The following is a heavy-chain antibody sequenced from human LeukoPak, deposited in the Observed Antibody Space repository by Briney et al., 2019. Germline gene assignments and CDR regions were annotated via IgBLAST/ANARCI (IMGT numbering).Heavy chain of an antibody. CDR3: ARGQYDFLRHYYYYYMDV. CDR2: IYSGGST. D-gene: IGHD3-3*01. CDR1: GFTVSSNY. J-gene: IGHJ6*03. V-gene: IGHV3-53*01. Sequence: GGSLRLSCAASGFTVSSNYMSWVRQAPGKGLEWVSVIYSGGSTYYADSVKGRFTISRDNSKNTLYLQMNSLRAEDTALYYCARGQYDFLRHYYYYYMDVWGKGTTVTVSS.